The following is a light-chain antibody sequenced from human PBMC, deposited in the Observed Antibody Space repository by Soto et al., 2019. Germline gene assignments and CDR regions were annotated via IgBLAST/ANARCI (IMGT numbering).Light chain of an antibody. CDR3: QQSYSTPPIT. Sequence: DIQMSQSPCALSASVSDRVTITCRASQSISNYLNWYQQKPGKAPKLLISAASSLQSGVPSRFSGSGSGTDFTLTISSLQPEDFATYYCQQSYSTPPITFGQGTRLEI. CDR2: AAS. J-gene: IGKJ5*01. V-gene: IGKV1-39*01. CDR1: QSISNY.